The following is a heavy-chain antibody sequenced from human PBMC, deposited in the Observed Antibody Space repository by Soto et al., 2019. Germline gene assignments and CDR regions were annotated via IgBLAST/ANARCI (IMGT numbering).Heavy chain of an antibody. D-gene: IGHD3-3*01. V-gene: IGHV1-18*01. CDR2: ISAYNGNT. Sequence: GASVKVSCKASGYTFTSYGISWVRQAPGQGLEWMGWISAYNGNTNYAQKLQGRVTMTTDTSTSTAYMELRSLRSDDTSVYYCARVLRFLEWPSFDYWGQGTLVTVSS. CDR3: ARVLRFLEWPSFDY. J-gene: IGHJ4*02. CDR1: GYTFTSYG.